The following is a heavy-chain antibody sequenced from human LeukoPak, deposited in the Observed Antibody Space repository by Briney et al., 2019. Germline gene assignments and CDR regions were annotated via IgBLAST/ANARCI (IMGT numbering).Heavy chain of an antibody. V-gene: IGHV1-69*04. Sequence: SVKVSCKASGGTFSSYAISWVRQAPGQGLEWMGRIIPILGIANYAQKLQGRVTMTTDTSTSTAYMELRSLRSDDTAVYYCARVPQGWLLWKDAFDIWGQGTMVTVSS. CDR1: GGTFSSYA. D-gene: IGHD3-3*01. CDR2: IIPILGIA. CDR3: ARVPQGWLLWKDAFDI. J-gene: IGHJ3*02.